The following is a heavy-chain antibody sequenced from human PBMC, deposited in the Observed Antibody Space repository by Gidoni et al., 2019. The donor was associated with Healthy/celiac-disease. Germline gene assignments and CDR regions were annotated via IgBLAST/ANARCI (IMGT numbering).Heavy chain of an antibody. CDR1: GFTFSSYW. Sequence: EVQMVESGGGLVQPGGSLRLSCAASGFTFSSYWMSWVRQAPGKGLEWVANIKQDGSEKYYVDSVKGRFTISRDNAKNSLYLQMNSLRAEDTAVYYCARDGLHRDSNTDYWGQGTLVTVSS. D-gene: IGHD2-15*01. CDR2: IKQDGSEK. V-gene: IGHV3-7*01. CDR3: ARDGLHRDSNTDY. J-gene: IGHJ4*02.